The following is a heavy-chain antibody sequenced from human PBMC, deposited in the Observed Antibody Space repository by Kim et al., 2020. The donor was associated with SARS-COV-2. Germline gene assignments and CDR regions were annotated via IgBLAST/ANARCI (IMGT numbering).Heavy chain of an antibody. CDR3: ARPPRTYYYDSSGSSHDAFDI. CDR1: GGTFSSYA. J-gene: IGHJ3*02. V-gene: IGHV1-69*13. CDR2: IIPIFGTA. D-gene: IGHD3-22*01. Sequence: SVKVSCKASGGTFSSYAISWVRQAPGQGLEWMGGIIPIFGTANYAQKFQGRVTITADESTSTAYMELSSLRSEDTAVYYCARPPRTYYYDSSGSSHDAFDIWGQGTMVTVSS.